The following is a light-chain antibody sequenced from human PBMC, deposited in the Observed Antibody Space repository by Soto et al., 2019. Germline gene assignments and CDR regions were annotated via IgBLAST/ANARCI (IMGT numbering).Light chain of an antibody. CDR2: DVI. Sequence: QSALTQPPSASGSPGQTVAISCTGTSSDVGAYNYVSWYQQHPGKAPKLMIYDVIQRPSEVPARFSGSKSGNTASLTVSGLQPEDEADYYCCSYTTSSTYVFGTGTKVTVL. V-gene: IGLV2-8*01. CDR1: SSDVGAYNY. J-gene: IGLJ1*01. CDR3: CSYTTSSTYV.